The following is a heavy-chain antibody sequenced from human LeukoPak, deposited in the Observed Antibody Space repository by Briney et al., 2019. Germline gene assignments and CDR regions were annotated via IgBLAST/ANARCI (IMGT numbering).Heavy chain of an antibody. CDR2: INSDGSST. J-gene: IGHJ4*02. CDR3: AKLGSGSYHRGSDY. Sequence: GGSLRLSCAASGFTFSSYWMHWVRQAPGKGLVWVSRINSDGSSTSYADSVKGRFTISRDNAKNTLYLQMNSLRAEDTAVYYCAKLGSGSYHRGSDYWGQGTLVTVSS. CDR1: GFTFSSYW. D-gene: IGHD1-26*01. V-gene: IGHV3-74*01.